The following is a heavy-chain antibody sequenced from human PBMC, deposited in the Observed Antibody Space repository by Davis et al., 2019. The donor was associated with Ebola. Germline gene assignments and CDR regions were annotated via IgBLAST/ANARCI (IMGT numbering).Heavy chain of an antibody. D-gene: IGHD3-3*01. V-gene: IGHV3-13*01. CDR2: IGTAGDT. CDR3: ARAIFGGVSMDF. Sequence: PGGSLRLSCAASGFIFRIYDMHWVRQVPGKVLEWVSSIGTAGDTYYPGSVKGRFTISRENVKNSLYLQMNSLRAGDTAVYYCARAIFGGVSMDFWGQGTTVTVSS. J-gene: IGHJ6*02. CDR1: GFIFRIYD.